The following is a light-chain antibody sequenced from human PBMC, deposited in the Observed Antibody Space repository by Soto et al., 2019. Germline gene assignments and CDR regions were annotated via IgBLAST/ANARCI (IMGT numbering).Light chain of an antibody. Sequence: EIVLTQSPGTLSLSPGERATLSCRASQSVGSSYLAWYQQKPGQAPRLLIYGASTRATGIPVRFSGSGSGTDFTLTISRLEPEDFAVYSCQQYGSSPPTFGQGTKLEIK. CDR1: QSVGSSY. CDR3: QQYGSSPPT. J-gene: IGKJ2*01. V-gene: IGKV3-20*01. CDR2: GAS.